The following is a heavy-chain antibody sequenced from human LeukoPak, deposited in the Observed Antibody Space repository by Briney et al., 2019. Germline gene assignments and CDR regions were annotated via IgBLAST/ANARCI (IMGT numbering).Heavy chain of an antibody. D-gene: IGHD5-12*01. Sequence: TGGSLRLSCAASGFTFSSYWMHWVRQAPGKGLIWVSRINSDGSITNYADSVKGRFTTSRDNAKNTLYLQMNSLRAEDTAVYYCARVRATFSPHFDNWGQGTLVTVSS. V-gene: IGHV3-74*01. CDR2: INSDGSIT. CDR1: GFTFSSYW. CDR3: ARVRATFSPHFDN. J-gene: IGHJ4*02.